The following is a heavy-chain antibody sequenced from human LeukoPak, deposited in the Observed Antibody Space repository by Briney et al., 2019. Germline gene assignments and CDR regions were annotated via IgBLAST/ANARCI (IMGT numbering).Heavy chain of an antibody. J-gene: IGHJ4*02. CDR3: ARPSQTGFWTAYQGGSCDY. V-gene: IGHV1-18*01. CDR1: GYTFSNYG. D-gene: IGHD3/OR15-3a*01. CDR2: ISAYNGNT. Sequence: GASVKVSCKASGYTFSNYGISWVRQAPGHGLEWMGWISAYNGNTNYAQKLQDRVTMTTDTSTSTACMELRSLRSDDTAVYYCARPSQTGFWTAYQGGSCDYWGQGTLVTVSS.